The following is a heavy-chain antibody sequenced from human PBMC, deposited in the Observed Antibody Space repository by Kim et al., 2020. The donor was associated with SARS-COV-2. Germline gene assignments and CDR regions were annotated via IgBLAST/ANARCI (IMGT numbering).Heavy chain of an antibody. V-gene: IGHV3-23*01. CDR1: GFTFNSYA. CDR2: ISGTGGET. J-gene: IGHJ4*02. D-gene: IGHD2-15*01. CDR3: ARGSGHSSYSPSDY. Sequence: GGSLRLSCAASGFTFNSYAMSWIRRAPVKGLEWVSVISGTGGETFYSNSVKGRFTISRDNSRNTAFLQMNSLRAEDTALYYCARGSGHSSYSPSDYWGQGTLLTVSS.